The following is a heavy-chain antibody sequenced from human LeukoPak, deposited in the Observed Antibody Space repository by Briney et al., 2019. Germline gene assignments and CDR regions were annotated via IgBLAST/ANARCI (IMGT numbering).Heavy chain of an antibody. J-gene: IGHJ4*02. Sequence: GGALRLSCAGSGFTFNTYSMNWVRQAPGKGLEWVSSISSSGSYIYYADSVKGRFTISRDNSKNTLYLQMNSLRAEDTAVYYCARGQDGYVWGSYLWGQGTLVTVSS. CDR2: ISSSGSYI. CDR1: GFTFNTYS. V-gene: IGHV3-21*01. CDR3: ARGQDGYVWGSYL. D-gene: IGHD3-16*02.